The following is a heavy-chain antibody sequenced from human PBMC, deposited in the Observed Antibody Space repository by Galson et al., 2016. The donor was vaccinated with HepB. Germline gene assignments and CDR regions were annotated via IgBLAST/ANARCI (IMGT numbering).Heavy chain of an antibody. CDR1: GFTFSSHG. V-gene: IGHV3-30*18. Sequence: SLRLSCAASGFTFSSHGMHWVRQAPGKGLEWVAVISYDGSNKYYVDSVRGRFTISRDNSKNTLYLQMNSLKVEDTALYYCAKDRKGSSDYWGQGTLVTVSS. CDR2: ISYDGSNK. J-gene: IGHJ4*02. CDR3: AKDRKGSSDY. D-gene: IGHD6-6*01.